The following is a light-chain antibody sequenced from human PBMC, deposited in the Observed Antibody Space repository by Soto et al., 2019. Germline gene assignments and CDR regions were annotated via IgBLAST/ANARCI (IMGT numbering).Light chain of an antibody. CDR3: QQYGSSSWT. V-gene: IGKV3-20*01. Sequence: EIVLTQSPGTLSLSPGERATLSCRASQSVSSSYLAWYQQKPGQAPRLLIYGTSSRDTAIPERFSGSGSGTDFTLTISRLEPEDFAVYYCQQYGSSSWTFGQGTKVEI. CDR1: QSVSSSY. CDR2: GTS. J-gene: IGKJ1*01.